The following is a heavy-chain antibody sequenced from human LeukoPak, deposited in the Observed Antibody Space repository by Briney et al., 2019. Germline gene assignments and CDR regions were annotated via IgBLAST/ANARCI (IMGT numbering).Heavy chain of an antibody. CDR1: GFTFSSYG. J-gene: IGHJ5*02. CDR2: IRYDGSNK. V-gene: IGHV3-30*02. Sequence: GWSLRLSCAASGFTFSSYGMHWVRQAPGKGLEWVAFIRYDGSNKYYADSVKGRFTISRDNSKNTLYLQMNSLRAEDTAVYYCAKDLFGYCSSTSCYPHNWFDPWGQGTLVTVSS. CDR3: AKDLFGYCSSTSCYPHNWFDP. D-gene: IGHD2-2*01.